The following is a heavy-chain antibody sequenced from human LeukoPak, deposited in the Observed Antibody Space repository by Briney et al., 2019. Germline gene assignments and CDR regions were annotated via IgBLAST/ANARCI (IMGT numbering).Heavy chain of an antibody. CDR3: ARRPSILTGYYATYYYGMDV. J-gene: IGHJ6*02. D-gene: IGHD3-9*01. CDR2: IYYSGST. CDR1: GGSISSYY. Sequence: SETLSLTCTVSGGSISSYYWSWIRQPPGKGLEWIGYIYYSGSTNYNPSLKSRVTISVDTSKNQFSLKLSSVTAAGTAVYYCARRPSILTGYYATYYYGMDVWGQGTTVTVSS. V-gene: IGHV4-59*08.